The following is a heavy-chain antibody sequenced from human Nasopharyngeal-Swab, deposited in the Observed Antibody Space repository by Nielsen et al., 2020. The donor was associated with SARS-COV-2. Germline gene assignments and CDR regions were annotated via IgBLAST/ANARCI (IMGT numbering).Heavy chain of an antibody. CDR3: ARDSGYDILTGYIYYYGMDV. V-gene: IGHV3-7*03. CDR2: IKQDGSEI. Sequence: GESLKISCAASGFTFSSYWMSWVRQTPGQGLEWVATIKQDGSEIYYVDSVKGRFTISRDNAKNSLYLQLNSLRAEDTAVYYCARDSGYDILTGYIYYYGMDVWGQGTTVTVSS. D-gene: IGHD3-9*01. CDR1: GFTFSSYW. J-gene: IGHJ6*02.